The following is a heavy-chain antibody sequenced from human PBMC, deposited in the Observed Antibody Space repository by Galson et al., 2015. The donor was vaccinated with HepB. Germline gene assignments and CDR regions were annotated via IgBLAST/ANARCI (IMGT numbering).Heavy chain of an antibody. CDR2: ISYDGSNK. Sequence: SLRLSCAASGFTFSSYGMHWVRQAPGKGLEWVAVISYDGSNKYYADSVKGRFTISRDNSKNTLYLQMNSLRAEDTAVYYCAKDMGYCSSTSCYTFDYWGQGTLVTVSS. J-gene: IGHJ4*02. D-gene: IGHD2-2*02. CDR1: GFTFSSYG. CDR3: AKDMGYCSSTSCYTFDY. V-gene: IGHV3-30*18.